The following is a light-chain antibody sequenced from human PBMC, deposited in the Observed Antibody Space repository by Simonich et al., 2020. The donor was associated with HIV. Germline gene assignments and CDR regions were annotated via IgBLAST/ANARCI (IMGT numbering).Light chain of an antibody. CDR3: QQYNIYST. CDR1: KGISND. CDR2: KAS. V-gene: IGKV1-5*03. Sequence: DIQMTQSPSSLSASVGDRVTITCRAGKGISNDLAWYQQKPGKAPNLLIYKASRLESGYPSRFSGSGSETEFTLTISSLHSDDFATYYCQQYNIYSTFGGGTKVEI. J-gene: IGKJ4*01.